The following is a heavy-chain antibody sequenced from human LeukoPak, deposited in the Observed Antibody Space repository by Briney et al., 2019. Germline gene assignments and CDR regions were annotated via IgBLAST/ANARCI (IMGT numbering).Heavy chain of an antibody. CDR1: GYTFTSYY. CDR3: ARGTTDVY. V-gene: IGHV1-46*01. J-gene: IGHJ4*02. CDR2: INPSGGST. Sequence: ACVKVSRKASGYTFTSYYFDWVRQPPGQGLEWMGVINPSGGSTRYAQKFQGRVTMTGDPSTRTVYMELSSRTSDDTAVYYCARGTTDVYCGQGSPVTVSS. D-gene: IGHD1-1*01.